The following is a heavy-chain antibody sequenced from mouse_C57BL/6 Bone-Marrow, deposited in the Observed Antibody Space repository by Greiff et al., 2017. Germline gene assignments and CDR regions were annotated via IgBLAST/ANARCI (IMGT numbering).Heavy chain of an antibody. J-gene: IGHJ2*01. CDR3: AGWLLHFDY. CDR2: INPNNGGT. Sequence: EVQLQESGPELVKPGASVKISCKASGYTFTDYYMNWVKQSHGKSLEWIGDINPNNGGTSYNQKFKGKATLTVDKSSSTAYMELRSLTSEDSAVYYCAGWLLHFDYWGQGTTLTVSS. V-gene: IGHV1-26*01. D-gene: IGHD2-3*01. CDR1: GYTFTDYY.